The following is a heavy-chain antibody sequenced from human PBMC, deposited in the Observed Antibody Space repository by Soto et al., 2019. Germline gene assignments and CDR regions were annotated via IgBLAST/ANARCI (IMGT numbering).Heavy chain of an antibody. D-gene: IGHD1-26*01. V-gene: IGHV3-23*01. J-gene: IGHJ4*02. CDR2: ISADGAST. CDR1: GFTFSSYA. Sequence: HPGGSLRLSCAASGFTFSSYAMSWVRQAPGKGLEWVSAISADGASTYYADSVKGRFTMSRDNSKDTLYLQLNSLRADDTAVYYCAKASASGQNPGYWGQGTLVTVSS. CDR3: AKASASGQNPGY.